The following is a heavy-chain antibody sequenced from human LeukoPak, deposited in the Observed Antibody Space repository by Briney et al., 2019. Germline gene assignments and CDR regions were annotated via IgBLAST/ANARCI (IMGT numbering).Heavy chain of an antibody. J-gene: IGHJ6*01. D-gene: IGHD3-10*02. V-gene: IGHV3-11*04. CDR3: AELGITMIGGV. CDR1: GFTFNNAW. CDR2: ITNSGSTI. Sequence: GGSLRLSCAASGFTFNNAWMSWVRQAPGKGLEWVSYITNSGSTIYYADSVKGRLTISRDNAKNSLYLQMNSLRAEDTAVYYCAELGITMIGGVWGKGATVTISS.